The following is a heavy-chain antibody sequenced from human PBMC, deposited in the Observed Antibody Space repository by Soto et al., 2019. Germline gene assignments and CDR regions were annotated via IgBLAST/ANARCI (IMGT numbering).Heavy chain of an antibody. Sequence: GGSLRLSCAASGFTFGASNLPWVRQASGKGLEWVSAISGSGGSTYYADSVKGRFTISRDNSKNTLYLQMNSLRAEDTAVYYCANFITMIVVASDAVDIWGQGTMVTVSS. D-gene: IGHD3-22*01. J-gene: IGHJ3*02. CDR3: ANFITMIVVASDAVDI. CDR1: GFTFGASN. V-gene: IGHV3-23*01. CDR2: ISGSGGST.